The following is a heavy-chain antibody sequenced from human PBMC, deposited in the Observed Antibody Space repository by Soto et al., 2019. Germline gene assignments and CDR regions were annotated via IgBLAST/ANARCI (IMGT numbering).Heavy chain of an antibody. CDR2: INRDGSKK. CDR3: ARDVSPGSSSLYLDAFDI. V-gene: IGHV3-7*05. D-gene: IGHD6-13*01. J-gene: IGHJ3*02. Sequence: EVHLEESGGDLVQPGGSLRLSCAAAGFTLSAYWMTWVRQAPGKGLEWVANINRDGSKKSYLDSVRGRFTISRDNVGNSLYLQMDSLRADDTALYYCARDVSPGSSSLYLDAFDIWGQGKMVTVS. CDR1: GFTLSAYW.